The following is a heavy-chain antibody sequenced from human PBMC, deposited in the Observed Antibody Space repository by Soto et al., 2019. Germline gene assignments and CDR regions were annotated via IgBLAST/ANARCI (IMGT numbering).Heavy chain of an antibody. Sequence: EVQLVESGGGLVQPGGSLRLSCVASGFIFSNCWMHWVRQAPGMGLVWVSHINSDGSSTTYADSVKGRFTISRDNAKNTLSLQMNSLRAEDTAVYYCVRAIGHYGMDVWGRGTTVTVSS. J-gene: IGHJ6*02. CDR1: GFIFSNCW. V-gene: IGHV3-74*01. D-gene: IGHD3-22*01. CDR2: INSDGSST. CDR3: VRAIGHYGMDV.